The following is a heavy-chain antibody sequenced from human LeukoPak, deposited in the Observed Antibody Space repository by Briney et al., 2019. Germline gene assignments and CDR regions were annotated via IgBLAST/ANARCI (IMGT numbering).Heavy chain of an antibody. V-gene: IGHV1-18*01. Sequence: ASVKVSCKASGYSFSTYGITWVRQAPGQGLEWMGWISGYNGDTKYAQKFQGRVTMTTDTSTGKAYMDLRSLRFDDTAVYYCARGGSYHPADYWGQGTLVTVPS. CDR1: GYSFSTYG. J-gene: IGHJ4*02. CDR2: ISGYNGDT. CDR3: ARGGSYHPADY. D-gene: IGHD1-26*01.